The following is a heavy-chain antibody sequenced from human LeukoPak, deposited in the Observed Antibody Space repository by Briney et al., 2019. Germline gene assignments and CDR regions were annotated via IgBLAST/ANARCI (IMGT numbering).Heavy chain of an antibody. J-gene: IGHJ4*02. CDR3: AREVAGTDY. CDR2: IYYSGST. V-gene: IGHV4-59*01. D-gene: IGHD6-19*01. Sequence: SETLSLTCTVSGGSFCSYYWGWIRQPPGKGLEWIGYIYYSGSTNYSPSLKSRVTISVDTSKNQFSLKLSSVTAADTAVYYCAREVAGTDYWGKGTLVTVSS. CDR1: GGSFCSYY.